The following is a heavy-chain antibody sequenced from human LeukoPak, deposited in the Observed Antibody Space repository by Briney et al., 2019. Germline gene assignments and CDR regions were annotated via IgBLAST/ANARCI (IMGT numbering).Heavy chain of an antibody. CDR1: GFTFSSYA. Sequence: GGSLRLSCAASGFTFSSYAMHWVRQAPGKGLEWVAVISYDGSNKYYADSVKGRFTISRDNSENTLYLQMNSLRAEDTAVYYCARVGIQLWSQVYFDYWGQGTLVTVSS. CDR3: ARVGIQLWSQVYFDY. V-gene: IGHV3-30-3*01. D-gene: IGHD5-18*01. CDR2: ISYDGSNK. J-gene: IGHJ4*02.